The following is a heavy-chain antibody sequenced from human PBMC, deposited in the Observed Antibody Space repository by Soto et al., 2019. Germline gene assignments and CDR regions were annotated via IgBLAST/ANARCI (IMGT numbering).Heavy chain of an antibody. D-gene: IGHD3-22*01. V-gene: IGHV3-23*01. CDR3: AGGSYYDSSGII. CDR2: ISGSGGST. CDR1: GFTFSSYA. J-gene: IGHJ3*02. Sequence: LRLSCAASGFTFSSYAMSWVRQAPGKGLEWVSAISGSGGSTYYADSVKGRFTISRDNSKNTLYLQMNSLRAEDTAVYYCAGGSYYDSSGIIWGQGTMVTVSS.